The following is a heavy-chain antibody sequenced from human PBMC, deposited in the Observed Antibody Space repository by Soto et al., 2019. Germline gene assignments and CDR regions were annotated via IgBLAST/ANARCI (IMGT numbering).Heavy chain of an antibody. Sequence: GGSLRLSCAASGFALSRHWMGWVRQAPGKGLEWVAIMRNYGSNTYYADSVKGRFTISRDNSRNTVYLQMNSLRAEDTAVYHCVRDLLGSGGHFDYWGQGTPVTVSS. J-gene: IGHJ4*02. CDR1: GFALSRHW. CDR2: MRNYGSNT. V-gene: IGHV3-33*07. CDR3: VRDLLGSGGHFDY. D-gene: IGHD7-27*01.